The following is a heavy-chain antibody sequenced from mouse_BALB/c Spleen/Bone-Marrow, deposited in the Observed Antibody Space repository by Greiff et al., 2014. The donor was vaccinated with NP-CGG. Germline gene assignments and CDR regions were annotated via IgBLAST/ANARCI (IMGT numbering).Heavy chain of an antibody. V-gene: IGHV10-3*03. CDR1: GFTFNTYA. Sequence: VQLQQPGGGLVQPKGSLKLSCAASGFTFNTYAMDWVCQAPGKGLEWVARIRSKSNNYATYYADSVKDRFTISRDDSQSMLYLQMNNLKTEDTAMYYCVRENYYGSSGYAMDYWGQGTSVTVSS. CDR3: VRENYYGSSGYAMDY. CDR2: IRSKSNNYAT. J-gene: IGHJ4*01. D-gene: IGHD1-1*01.